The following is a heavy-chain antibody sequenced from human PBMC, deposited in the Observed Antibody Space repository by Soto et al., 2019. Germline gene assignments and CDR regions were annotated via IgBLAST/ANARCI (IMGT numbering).Heavy chain of an antibody. CDR1: GGSFSGYY. CDR3: ARVGYYDFWSGYSNGYYFDY. V-gene: IGHV4-34*01. J-gene: IGHJ4*02. Sequence: PSETLSLTCAVYGGSFSGYYLSWIRQPPGKGLEWIGEINHSGSTNYNPSLKSRVTISVDTSKNQFSLKLSSVTAADTAVYYCARVGYYDFWSGYSNGYYFDYWGQGTLVTVSS. D-gene: IGHD3-3*01. CDR2: INHSGST.